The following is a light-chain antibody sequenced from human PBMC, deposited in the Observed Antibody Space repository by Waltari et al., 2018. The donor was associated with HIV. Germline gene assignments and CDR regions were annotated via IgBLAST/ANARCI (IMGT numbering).Light chain of an antibody. CDR3: QSTDSSGISWV. CDR2: KDI. J-gene: IGLJ3*02. CDR1: ASSNLY. Sequence: SYGLTQPPSVSVSPGQTAKITCSGGASSNLYAYWYQQKPGQAPVLFIYKDIERPSGIPGRFSGSRSGTTVTLTISGVQEEDEADYYCQSTDSSGISWVFGGGTKVTVL. V-gene: IGLV3-25*03.